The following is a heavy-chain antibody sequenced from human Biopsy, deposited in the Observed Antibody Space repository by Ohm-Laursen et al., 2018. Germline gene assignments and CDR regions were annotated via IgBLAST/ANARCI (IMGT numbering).Heavy chain of an antibody. V-gene: IGHV4-61*08. CDR3: TRVRTFGGVIGGYYFDS. Sequence: PPGTLSLTCTVSGGSISSGGSYWSWIRQPPGKGLEWIGHIYYSVMTNYNPSLQSRVSISVDTSRNQVSLTLSSVTAADTAVYYCTRVRTFGGVIGGYYFDSWGQGILVTVSS. J-gene: IGHJ4*02. CDR2: IYYSVMT. D-gene: IGHD3-16*02. CDR1: GGSISSGGSY.